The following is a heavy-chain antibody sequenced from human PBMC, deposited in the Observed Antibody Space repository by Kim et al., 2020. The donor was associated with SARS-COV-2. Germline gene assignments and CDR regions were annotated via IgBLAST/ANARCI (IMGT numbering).Heavy chain of an antibody. Sequence: SLKSRVTISVDTSQNQFSLKLSSVTAADTAVYYCARGSGGSYYYYYGMDVWGQGTTVTVSS. CDR3: ARGSGGSYYYYYGMDV. D-gene: IGHD1-26*01. J-gene: IGHJ6*02. V-gene: IGHV4-59*09.